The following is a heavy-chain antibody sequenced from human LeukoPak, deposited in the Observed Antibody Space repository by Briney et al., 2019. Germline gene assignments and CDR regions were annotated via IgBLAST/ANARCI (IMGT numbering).Heavy chain of an antibody. CDR1: GGSISSTNFY. J-gene: IGHJ4*02. V-gene: IGHV4-39*02. CDR3: ARDRPYGGNSLIDY. Sequence: SETLSLTCTVSGGSISSTNFYWGWIRQLPGKGLEWIGSVHSNGNSYYNPSLKSRVTISVDTSKNQFSLNLRSVTAADTAVYYCARDRPYGGNSLIDYWGQGTLVTVSS. D-gene: IGHD4-23*01. CDR2: VHSNGNS.